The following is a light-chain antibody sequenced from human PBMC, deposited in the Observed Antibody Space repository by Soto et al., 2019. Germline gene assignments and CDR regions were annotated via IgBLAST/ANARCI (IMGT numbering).Light chain of an antibody. J-gene: IGKJ2*01. CDR3: QQSYGTLYT. CDR2: GAS. CDR1: QTISSW. Sequence: DIQMTQSPATLSASVGRRLTITCRASQTISSWLAWYQQQPGKAPNLLIHGASGLQSGVPSRFSGSGSGTDFTLTISSLQTEDFATYYCQQSYGTLYTFGQGTKVDIK. V-gene: IGKV1-39*01.